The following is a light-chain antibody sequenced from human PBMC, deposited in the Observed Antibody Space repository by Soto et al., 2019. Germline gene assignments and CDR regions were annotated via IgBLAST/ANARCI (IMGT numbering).Light chain of an antibody. Sequence: EIVLTQSPGTLSLSPGERATLSCRASQSVSSSYLAWYQKKPGQAPRLLIYGASSRATGIPDRCSGSGSGTDFTLTISRLEPEDFAVYYCQQYGSSPSITFGQGTRLEIK. CDR1: QSVSSSY. V-gene: IGKV3-20*01. CDR2: GAS. J-gene: IGKJ5*01. CDR3: QQYGSSPSIT.